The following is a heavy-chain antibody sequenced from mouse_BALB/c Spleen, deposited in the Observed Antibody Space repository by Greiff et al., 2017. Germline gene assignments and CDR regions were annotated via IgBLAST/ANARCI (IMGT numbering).Heavy chain of an antibody. Sequence: EVKLQESGAELVKPGASVKLSCTASGFNIKDTYMHWVKQRPEQGLEWIGRIDPANGNTKYDPKFQGKATITADTSSNTAYLQLSSLTSEDTAVYYCARGYDGIWFAYWGQGTLVTVSA. CDR1: GFNIKDTY. CDR3: ARGYDGIWFAY. J-gene: IGHJ3*01. D-gene: IGHD2-14*01. CDR2: IDPANGNT. V-gene: IGHV14-3*02.